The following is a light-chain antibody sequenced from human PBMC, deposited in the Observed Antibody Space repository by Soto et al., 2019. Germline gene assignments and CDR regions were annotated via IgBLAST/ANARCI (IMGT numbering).Light chain of an antibody. V-gene: IGKV1-6*01. CDR2: ATS. Sequence: AIQMTQSPSSLSASVGDRVTISCRASQGIGNDLAWYQQKPGKAPNLLIYATSSLQSGVPSRFSGSGSGTDFTLTISSLQPEDFATYYCQQSYSTPLTFGGGTKVEIK. CDR1: QGIGND. CDR3: QQSYSTPLT. J-gene: IGKJ4*01.